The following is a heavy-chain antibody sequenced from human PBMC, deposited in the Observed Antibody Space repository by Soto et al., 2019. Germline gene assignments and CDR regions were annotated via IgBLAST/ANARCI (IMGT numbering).Heavy chain of an antibody. V-gene: IGHV3-33*01. D-gene: IGHD6-13*01. Sequence: QVQLVESGGGVVQPGRSLRLSCAASGFTFSSYGMHWVRQAPGKGLEWVAVIWYDGSNKYYADSVKGRFTISRDNSKNTLYLQMNSLRAEDTAVYYCARGQQMYYFDYWGQGTLVTVSS. CDR2: IWYDGSNK. J-gene: IGHJ4*02. CDR1: GFTFSSYG. CDR3: ARGQQMYYFDY.